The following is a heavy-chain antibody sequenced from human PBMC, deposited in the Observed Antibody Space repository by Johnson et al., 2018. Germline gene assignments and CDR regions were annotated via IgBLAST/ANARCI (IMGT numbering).Heavy chain of an antibody. CDR3: ARKGGMGLRFPNWFDP. V-gene: IGHV5-51*03. D-gene: IGHD5-12*01. J-gene: IGHJ5*02. CDR1: GYRFSTYW. CDR2: IYPGDSNN. Sequence: VQLGESGAEVKKPGESLNISCKGSGYRFSTYWIGWVRQMPGKGLEWMGIIYPGDSNNRYSPSFQGQVTISADKSISTAYLHWSSLKASDTAIYYCARKGGMGLRFPNWFDPWGQGTLVTVSS.